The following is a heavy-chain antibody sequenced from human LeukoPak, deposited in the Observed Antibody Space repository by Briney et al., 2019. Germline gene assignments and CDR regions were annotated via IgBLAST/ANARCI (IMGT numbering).Heavy chain of an antibody. V-gene: IGHV3-30*18. CDR2: ISYDGSNE. Sequence: PGRSLRLSCAASGFTFSSYGMHWVRQAPGKGLEWVAVISYDGSNEYYADSVKGRFTISRDNSKNTLYLQMNSLRAEDTAVYYCAKNGPRVVVVPAATDYYYYGMDVWGQGTTVTVSS. CDR3: AKNGPRVVVVPAATDYYYYGMDV. CDR1: GFTFSSYG. J-gene: IGHJ6*02. D-gene: IGHD2-2*01.